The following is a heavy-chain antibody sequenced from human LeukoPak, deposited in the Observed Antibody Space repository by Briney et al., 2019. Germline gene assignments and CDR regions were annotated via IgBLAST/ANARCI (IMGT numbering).Heavy chain of an antibody. CDR1: GYSFTSYC. Sequence: GESLKISCKVSGYSFTSYCICCVRQMPGKGLEWMGIIYPGDSGPTYSPSFQGQVTISVDKSINTAYLQWSSLQASDTAMYYCGMSGDRVPLQDDVFDVWGQGTMVTVST. CDR2: IYPGDSGP. V-gene: IGHV5-51*01. D-gene: IGHD1-26*01. CDR3: GMSGDRVPLQDDVFDV. J-gene: IGHJ3*01.